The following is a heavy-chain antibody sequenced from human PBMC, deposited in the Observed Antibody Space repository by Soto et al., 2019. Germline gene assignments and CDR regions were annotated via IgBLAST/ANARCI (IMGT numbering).Heavy chain of an antibody. CDR1: GFTFSSYW. D-gene: IGHD1-26*01. Sequence: GGSLRLSCAASGFTFSSYWMHWVRQAPGKGLVWVSRINSDGSSTSYADSVKGRFAISRDNAKNTLYLQMNSLRAEDTAVYYCAREQWGLYYYGMDVWGQGTTVTVSS. J-gene: IGHJ6*02. V-gene: IGHV3-74*01. CDR2: INSDGSST. CDR3: AREQWGLYYYGMDV.